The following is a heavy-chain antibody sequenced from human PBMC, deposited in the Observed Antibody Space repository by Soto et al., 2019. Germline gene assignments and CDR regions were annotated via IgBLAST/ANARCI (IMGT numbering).Heavy chain of an antibody. Sequence: QITLNESGPTQVKPRQTLTLTCTFSGFSLTTSGVGVGWIRQSPGKAPEWLALIYWDDDKRYSPSLKSRLTITKDTPKKQVVLTMADLEPADTATYFCAHRVLPAVFGFVTTTAIYFYFLGQGTPVAVSS. CDR2: IYWDDDK. J-gene: IGHJ4*02. CDR1: GFSLTTSGVG. V-gene: IGHV2-5*02. D-gene: IGHD3-3*01. CDR3: AHRVLPAVFGFVTTTAIYFYF.